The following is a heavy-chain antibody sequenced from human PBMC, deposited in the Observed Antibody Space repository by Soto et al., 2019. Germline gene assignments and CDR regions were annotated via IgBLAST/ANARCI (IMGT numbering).Heavy chain of an antibody. CDR1: GYTLTELS. J-gene: IGHJ6*03. V-gene: IGHV1-24*01. CDR3: ATTSVTLPYYYYMDV. Sequence: ASVKVSCKVSGYTLTELSMHWVRQAPGKGLEWMGGFDPEDVETIYVQKFQGRVTVTEDTSTDTAYMELSSLRSEDTAVYYCATTSVTLPYYYYMDVWGKGTTVTVSS. CDR2: FDPEDVET. D-gene: IGHD4-4*01.